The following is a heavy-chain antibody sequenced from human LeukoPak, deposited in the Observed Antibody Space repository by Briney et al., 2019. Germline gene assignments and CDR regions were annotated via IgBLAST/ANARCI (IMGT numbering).Heavy chain of an antibody. V-gene: IGHV4-34*01. Sequence: SETLSLTCAVYGGPFSGYYCSWIRQPPGKGLEWIGEINHSGSTNYNPSLKSRVTISVDTSRNQFSLKLSSVTAADTAVYYCARDVAPCSGGSCLRFWFDPWGQGTLVTVSS. D-gene: IGHD2-15*01. CDR2: INHSGST. CDR1: GGPFSGYY. CDR3: ARDVAPCSGGSCLRFWFDP. J-gene: IGHJ5*02.